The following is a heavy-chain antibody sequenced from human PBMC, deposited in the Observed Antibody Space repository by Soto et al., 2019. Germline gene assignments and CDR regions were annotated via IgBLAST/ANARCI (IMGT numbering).Heavy chain of an antibody. CDR3: AKDLTYYYDSSGYWAHYGMDV. V-gene: IGHV3-30*18. J-gene: IGHJ6*02. CDR2: ISYDGSNK. CDR1: GFTFSSYG. D-gene: IGHD3-22*01. Sequence: QAGGSLRLSCAASGFTFSSYGMHWVRQAPGKGLEWVAVISYDGSNKYYADSVKGRFTISRDNSKNTLYLQMNSLRAEDTAVYYCAKDLTYYYDSSGYWAHYGMDVWGQGTTVTVSS.